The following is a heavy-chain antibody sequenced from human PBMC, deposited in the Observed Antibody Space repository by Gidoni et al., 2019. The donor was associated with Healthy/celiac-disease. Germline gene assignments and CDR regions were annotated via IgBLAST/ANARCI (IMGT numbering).Heavy chain of an antibody. CDR1: GFTFSSYG. V-gene: IGHV3-33*01. CDR2: IWYDGSNT. Sequence: QVQLVESGGGVVQPGRSRRLSCAASGFTFSSYGMHGVRQAPGKGLEWVAVIWYDGSNTSYADSVKGRFTISRDNSKNTLYLQMNSLRAEDTAVYYCARDNQWLVPFDYWGQGTLVTVSS. D-gene: IGHD6-19*01. CDR3: ARDNQWLVPFDY. J-gene: IGHJ4*02.